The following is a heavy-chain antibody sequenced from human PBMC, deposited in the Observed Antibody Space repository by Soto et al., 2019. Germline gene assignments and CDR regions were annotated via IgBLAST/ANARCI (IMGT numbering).Heavy chain of an antibody. D-gene: IGHD4-17*01. CDR2: ISSNGGST. J-gene: IGHJ3*02. V-gene: IGHV3-64*01. CDR3: ARERGRSTVERCAFDI. Sequence: GGSLRLSCAASGFTFSSYARHWVRQAPGKGLEYVSAISSNGGSTYYANSVKGRFTISRDNSKNTLYLQMGSLRAEDMAVYYCARERGRSTVERCAFDIWGQGTMVTVSS. CDR1: GFTFSSYA.